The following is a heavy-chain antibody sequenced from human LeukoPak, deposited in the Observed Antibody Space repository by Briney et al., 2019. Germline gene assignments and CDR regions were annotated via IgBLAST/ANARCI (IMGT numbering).Heavy chain of an antibody. CDR1: GYTFTGYY. CDR3: ARDRRVSRVGFAGY. D-gene: IGHD2-15*01. CDR2: IDPNSGGT. J-gene: IGHJ4*02. Sequence: ASVKVSCKASGYTFTGYYMHWVRQAPGQGLEWMGWIDPNSGGTNYAQKFQGRVTMTRDTSISTAYMELSRLRSDDTAVYYCARDRRVSRVGFAGYWGQGTLVTVSS. V-gene: IGHV1-2*02.